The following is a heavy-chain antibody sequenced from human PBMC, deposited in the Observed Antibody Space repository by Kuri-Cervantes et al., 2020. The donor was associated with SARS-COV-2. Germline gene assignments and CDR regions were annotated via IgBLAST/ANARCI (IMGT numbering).Heavy chain of an antibody. V-gene: IGHV1-69*13. CDR1: GGTFSSYA. D-gene: IGHD2-2*01. Sequence: SVKVSCKASGGTFSSYAVTWVRQAPGQGLEWMGRIIPLFGTTIYAQKFRGRVTITADESTNTAYMELSSLRSEDTAVYYCARPYCSSTTCYDGTFDSWGQGTLVTVSS. CDR3: ARPYCSSTTCYDGTFDS. CDR2: IIPLFGTT. J-gene: IGHJ4*02.